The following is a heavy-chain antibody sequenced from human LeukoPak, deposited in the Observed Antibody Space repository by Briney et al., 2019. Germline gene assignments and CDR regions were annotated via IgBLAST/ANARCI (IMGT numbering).Heavy chain of an antibody. CDR2: IYYSGST. V-gene: IGHV4-39*01. CDR3: ARHGYSSSGYYFDY. D-gene: IGHD6-13*01. CDR1: GGSISSSSYY. J-gene: IGHJ4*02. Sequence: PSETLSLTCTVSGGSISSSSYYWGWIRQPPGKGLEWIGSIYYSGSTYYNPSLKSRVTISVDTSKNQFSLKLSSVTAADTAVYYCARHGYSSSGYYFDYWGQGTLVTVSS.